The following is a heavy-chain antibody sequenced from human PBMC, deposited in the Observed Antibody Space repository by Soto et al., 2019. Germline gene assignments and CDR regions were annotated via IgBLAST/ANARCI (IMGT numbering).Heavy chain of an antibody. CDR3: EQDRAYLSGYYYLVFDS. V-gene: IGHV3-23*01. J-gene: IGHJ4*02. CDR2: ISGSGGST. D-gene: IGHD3-22*01. CDR1: GFTFSSYS. Sequence: PGGSLRLSCAASGFTFSSYSMSWVRQAPGKGLEWVSAISGSGGSTYYADSVKGRFTISRDNSKKTLYLQMNSLRAEDTAVYYCEQDRAYLSGYYYLVFDSWGKGPLLTV.